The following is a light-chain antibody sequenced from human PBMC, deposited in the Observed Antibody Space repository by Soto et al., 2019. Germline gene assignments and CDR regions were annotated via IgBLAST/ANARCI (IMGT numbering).Light chain of an antibody. V-gene: IGKV3-20*01. Sequence: EIVLTQSPGTLPLSPGERATLSCRASQSVSSSSLAWYQQNPGQAPRLLIYEASSRATGIPDRFSGSGSGTDFTLTISRLEPEDFAVYYCQQYRTFGQGTKVDNK. CDR1: QSVSSSS. CDR2: EAS. J-gene: IGKJ1*01. CDR3: QQYRT.